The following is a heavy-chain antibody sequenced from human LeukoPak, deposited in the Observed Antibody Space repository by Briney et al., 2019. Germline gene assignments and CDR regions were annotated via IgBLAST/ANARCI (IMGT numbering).Heavy chain of an antibody. CDR3: ASESTYYYDSSGYYYGY. V-gene: IGHV1-2*06. D-gene: IGHD3-22*01. J-gene: IGHJ4*02. Sequence: ASVKVSCKASGYTFTGYYMHWVRQAPGQGLEWMGRINPNSGGTNYAQKFQGRVTMTRDTSISTVYMELSSLRSEDTAVYYCASESTYYYDSSGYYYGYWGQGTLVTVSS. CDR2: INPNSGGT. CDR1: GYTFTGYY.